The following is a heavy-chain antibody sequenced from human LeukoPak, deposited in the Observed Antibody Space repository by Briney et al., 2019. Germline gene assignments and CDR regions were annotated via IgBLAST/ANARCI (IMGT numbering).Heavy chain of an antibody. Sequence: KPSETLSLTCTVSGDSISSSYWGWLRQPAGKGLEWIGRIHTSGSTYYSPSLKSRVTMSVDTSTNQFSLKLSSVTAADTAMYYCARVRLGRGLDYWGQGTLVTVTS. J-gene: IGHJ4*02. CDR2: IHTSGST. CDR3: ARVRLGRGLDY. V-gene: IGHV4-4*07. D-gene: IGHD6-19*01. CDR1: GDSISSSY.